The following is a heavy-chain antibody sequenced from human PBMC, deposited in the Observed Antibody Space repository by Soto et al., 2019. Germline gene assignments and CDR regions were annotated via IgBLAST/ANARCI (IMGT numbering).Heavy chain of an antibody. V-gene: IGHV3-74*03. CDR1: GFTFSNSW. Sequence: EAQLVQSGGGLVQPGGSMRLSGAASGFTFSNSWRHWVRQAPGKGLVWLSRMKTDGSLTPYADFVRGRFTISRDNAKNTLYLQMNSLSADDTAVYYCARDEGVPTVRGFDSWGQGILVAVSS. CDR3: ARDEGVPTVRGFDS. CDR2: MKTDGSLT. J-gene: IGHJ4*02. D-gene: IGHD3-10*01.